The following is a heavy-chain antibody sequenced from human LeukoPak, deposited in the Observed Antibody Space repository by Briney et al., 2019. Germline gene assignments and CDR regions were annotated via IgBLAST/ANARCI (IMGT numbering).Heavy chain of an antibody. J-gene: IGHJ4*02. CDR3: ARTPSPWSIVVVPAAFYFDY. V-gene: IGHV1-69*13. D-gene: IGHD2-2*01. CDR2: IIPIFGTA. CDR1: GGTFSSYA. Sequence: ASVKVSCKASGGTFSSYAISWVRPAPGQGLEWMGGIIPIFGTANYAQKFQGRVTITADESTSTAYMELSSPRSEDTAVYYCARTPSPWSIVVVPAAFYFDYWGQGTLVTVSS.